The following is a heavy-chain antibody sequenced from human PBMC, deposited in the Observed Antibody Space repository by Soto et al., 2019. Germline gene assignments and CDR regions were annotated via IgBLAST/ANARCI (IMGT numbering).Heavy chain of an antibody. Sequence: QVQLVESGGGVVQPGRSLRLSCAASGFTFSSYGMHWVHQAPGKGLEWVAVIWYDGSNKYYADSVKGRFTISRDNSKNTLYLQMNSLRAEDTAVYYCARAHYYGSGSYFVSYYYYGMDVWGQGTTVTVSS. CDR1: GFTFSSYG. J-gene: IGHJ6*02. CDR3: ARAHYYGSGSYFVSYYYYGMDV. V-gene: IGHV3-33*01. D-gene: IGHD3-10*01. CDR2: IWYDGSNK.